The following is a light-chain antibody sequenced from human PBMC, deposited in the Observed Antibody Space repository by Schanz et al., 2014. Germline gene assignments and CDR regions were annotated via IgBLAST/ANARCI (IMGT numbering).Light chain of an antibody. V-gene: IGKV3-20*01. Sequence: ETVLTQSPGTLSLSPGERATLSCRASQSVSSTYLAWYQQKPGQAPRLLIYGASSRATGIPDRFSGSGSGTDFTLTISRLEPEDFAVYYCQQYGNSPLGTFGQGTEVEIK. J-gene: IGKJ1*01. CDR1: QSVSSTY. CDR3: QQYGNSPLGT. CDR2: GAS.